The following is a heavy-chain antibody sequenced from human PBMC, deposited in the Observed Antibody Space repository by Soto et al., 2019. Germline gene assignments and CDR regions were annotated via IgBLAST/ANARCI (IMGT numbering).Heavy chain of an antibody. CDR2: ISSTSSTI. D-gene: IGHD3-10*01. V-gene: IGHV3-48*01. J-gene: IGHJ6*04. CDR3: AIYYGSGIYFPDHNYYGMDV. Sequence: GGSLRLSCAASGFTFSIYSMNWVRQAPGKGLEWISYISSTSSTIYYADSVKGRLTISRDNAKNSLYLQMNSLRAENRVVYYFAIYYGSGIYFPDHNYYGMDVWGKGTTVTVS. CDR1: GFTFSIYS.